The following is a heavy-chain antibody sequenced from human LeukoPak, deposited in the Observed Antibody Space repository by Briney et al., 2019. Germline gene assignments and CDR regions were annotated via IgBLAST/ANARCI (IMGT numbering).Heavy chain of an antibody. CDR2: INHSGST. V-gene: IGHV4-34*01. CDR1: GGSFSGYY. J-gene: IGHJ3*02. CDR3: AREGGAVANDAFDI. Sequence: SETLSLTCAVYGGSFSGYYWSWIRQPPGKGLEWIGEINHSGSTNYDPSLKSRVTISVDTSKNQFSLKLSSVTAADTAVYYCAREGGAVANDAFDIWGQGTMVTVSS. D-gene: IGHD6-19*01.